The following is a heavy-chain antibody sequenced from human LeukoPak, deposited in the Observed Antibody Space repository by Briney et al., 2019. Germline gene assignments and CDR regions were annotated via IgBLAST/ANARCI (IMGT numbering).Heavy chain of an antibody. CDR3: AAKTVNMVRGVMR. Sequence: PGGSLRLSCAASGFTVSSNYMSWVRQAPGKGLEWVSVIYSGGSTYYADSVKGRFTISRDNSKNTLYLQMNSLRAEDTAVYYCAAKTVNMVRGVMRWGQGTLVTVSS. J-gene: IGHJ1*01. CDR2: IYSGGST. CDR1: GFTVSSNY. V-gene: IGHV3-53*01. D-gene: IGHD3-10*01.